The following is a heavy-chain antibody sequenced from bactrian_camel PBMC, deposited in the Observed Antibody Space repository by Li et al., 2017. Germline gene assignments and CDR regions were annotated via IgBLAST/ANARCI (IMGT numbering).Heavy chain of an antibody. V-gene: IGHV3S1*01. D-gene: IGHD1*01. J-gene: IGHJ4*01. CDR3: VASGFTY. CDR2: INSAARST. Sequence: VQLVESGGGLVQPGGSPRLSCAASGFTFSSYWMYWVRQAPGKGLEWVSTINSAARSTYYADSVKGRFTITRDNARNTLWLHMNSLKPEDTAVYHCVASGFTYWGQGTQVTVS. CDR1: GFTFSSYW.